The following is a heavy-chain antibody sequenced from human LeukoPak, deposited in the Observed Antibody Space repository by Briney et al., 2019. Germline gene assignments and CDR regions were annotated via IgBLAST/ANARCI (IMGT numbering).Heavy chain of an antibody. CDR1: GFTFSSYA. J-gene: IGHJ4*02. CDR2: ISSSGSTI. D-gene: IGHD2-21*02. Sequence: QPGGSLRLSCAASGFTFSSYAMHWVRQAPGKGLEWVSYISSSGSTIYYADSVKGRFTISRDNAKNSLYLQMNNLRAEDTAVYYCARYHCGGDCYGDYWGQGTLVTVSS. V-gene: IGHV3-48*04. CDR3: ARYHCGGDCYGDY.